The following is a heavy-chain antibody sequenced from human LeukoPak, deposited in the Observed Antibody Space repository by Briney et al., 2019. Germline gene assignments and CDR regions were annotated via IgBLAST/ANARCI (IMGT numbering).Heavy chain of an antibody. J-gene: IGHJ4*02. Sequence: ASLKVSSKASVYTFTTYYMQSVRQAPGQGLEWMGIINPSGGGTNYAQKFQGRVTMTRDTSTSTVYMELTSLRSDDTAVYFCVRGRIGYSSGFPYFDYWGQGTRVTVAS. D-gene: IGHD6-19*01. V-gene: IGHV1-46*01. CDR2: INPSGGGT. CDR3: VRGRIGYSSGFPYFDY. CDR1: VYTFTTYY.